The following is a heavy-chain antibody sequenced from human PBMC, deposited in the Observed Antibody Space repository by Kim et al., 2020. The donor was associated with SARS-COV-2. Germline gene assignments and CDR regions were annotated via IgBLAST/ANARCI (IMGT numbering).Heavy chain of an antibody. J-gene: IGHJ2*01. V-gene: IGHV4-39*01. CDR3: ARHLRNWYFDL. Sequence: YYNPSLKGRVTISVDTSKKQFSLRLGSVTAADAAVYYCARHLRNWYFDLWGRGTLVTVSS.